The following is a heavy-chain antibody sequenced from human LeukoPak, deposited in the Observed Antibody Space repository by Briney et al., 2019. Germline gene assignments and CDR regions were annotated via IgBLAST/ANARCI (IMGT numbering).Heavy chain of an antibody. CDR1: GGSISSSNW. J-gene: IGHJ6*03. Sequence: SETLSLTCAVSGGSISSSNWWSWVRQPPGKGLEWIGEIYHSGSTNYNPSLKSRVTISVDKSKNQFSLKLSSVTAADTAVYYCARGRLSGYYYYYVDVWGKGTTVTISS. CDR2: IYHSGST. D-gene: IGHD2-15*01. V-gene: IGHV4-4*02. CDR3: ARGRLSGYYYYYVDV.